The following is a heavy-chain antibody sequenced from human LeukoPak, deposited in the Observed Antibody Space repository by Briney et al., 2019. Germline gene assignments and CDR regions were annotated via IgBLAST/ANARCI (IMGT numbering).Heavy chain of an antibody. CDR2: IYSGGTT. D-gene: IGHD2-15*01. Sequence: GGSLRLSCEASGFTVSSNYMSWVRQAPGKGLEWVSVIYSGGTTYYADSVKGRFTISRDNAKNSLYLQMNSLRVEDAAVYYCAKAPVTSCRGAFCYPFDSWGQGTLVTVSS. CDR1: GFTVSSNY. CDR3: AKAPVTSCRGAFCYPFDS. V-gene: IGHV3-53*01. J-gene: IGHJ4*02.